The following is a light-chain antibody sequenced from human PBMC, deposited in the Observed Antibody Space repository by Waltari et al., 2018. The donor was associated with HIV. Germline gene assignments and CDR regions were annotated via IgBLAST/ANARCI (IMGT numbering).Light chain of an antibody. CDR3: AAWDVSLNGLV. Sequence: QSVLTQPPSASGTPGQRVTISCSGSRATIGSKTVNWYQQLPGTAPKLLIYSNDPRPSGVPDRFSGSKSGTSASLAISGLQSEDEAGYYCAAWDVSLNGLVFGGGTKLTVL. CDR2: SND. V-gene: IGLV1-44*01. CDR1: RATIGSKT. J-gene: IGLJ2*01.